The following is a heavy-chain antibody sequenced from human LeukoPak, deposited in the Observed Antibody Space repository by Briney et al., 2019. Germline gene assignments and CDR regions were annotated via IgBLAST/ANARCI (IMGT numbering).Heavy chain of an antibody. CDR3: ARAWQQRIFDY. CDR2: IKQDGSEK. D-gene: IGHD6-13*01. Sequence: AGGSLRLSCAASGSTFSSYWMSWVRQAPGKGLEWVANIKQDGSEKYYVDSVKGRFTISRDNAKNSLYLQMNSLRAEDTAVYYCARAWQQRIFDYWGQGTLVTVSS. CDR1: GSTFSSYW. J-gene: IGHJ4*02. V-gene: IGHV3-7*04.